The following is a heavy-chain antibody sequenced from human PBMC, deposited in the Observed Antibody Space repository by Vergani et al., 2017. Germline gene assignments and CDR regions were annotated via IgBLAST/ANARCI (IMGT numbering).Heavy chain of an antibody. V-gene: IGHV3-23*01. J-gene: IGHJ4*02. CDR2: ISDSAGST. Sequence: EVQLLESGGGLVQPGGSLRLSCAASGFTFSTYAMSWVRQAPGKGLEWVSSISDSAGSTYYADSVKGRFTISRDNSRKMLYLQMSSLRVEDTAVYYCARGGWTQLFDLYYWGQGTLVAVSS. D-gene: IGHD5-18*01. CDR1: GFTFSTYA. CDR3: ARGGWTQLFDLYY.